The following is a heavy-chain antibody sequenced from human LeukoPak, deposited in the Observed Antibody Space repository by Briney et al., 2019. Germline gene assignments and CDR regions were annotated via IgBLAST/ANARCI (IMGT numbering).Heavy chain of an antibody. CDR1: GFTFDDYA. D-gene: IGHD6-13*01. V-gene: IGHV3-43*02. J-gene: IGHJ4*02. CDR3: AKGEAWAISYSSSH. Sequence: GGSLRLSCAASGFTFDDYAMHWVRQAPGKGLEWVSLISGDGGSTYYADSVKGRFTISRDNSKNSLYLQMNSLRTEDTALYYCAKGEAWAISYSSSHWGQGTLVTVSS. CDR2: ISGDGGST.